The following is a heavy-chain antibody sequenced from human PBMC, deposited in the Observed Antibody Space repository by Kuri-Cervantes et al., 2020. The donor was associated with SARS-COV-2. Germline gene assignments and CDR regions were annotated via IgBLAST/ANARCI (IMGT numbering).Heavy chain of an antibody. CDR1: GYTFTSYD. J-gene: IGHJ4*02. CDR3: ARGSITIFGVVTSFDY. CDR2: MNPNSGNT. D-gene: IGHD3-3*01. Sequence: ASVKVSCKASGYTFTSYDINWVRQATGQGLEWMGWMNPNSGNTGYAQKFQGRVTMTRDTSISTAYMELSRLRSDDTAVYYCARGSITIFGVVTSFDYWGQGTLVTVSS. V-gene: IGHV1-8*02.